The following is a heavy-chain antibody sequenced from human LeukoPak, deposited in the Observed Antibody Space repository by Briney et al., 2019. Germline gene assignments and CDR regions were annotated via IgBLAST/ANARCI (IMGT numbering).Heavy chain of an antibody. V-gene: IGHV1-18*01. CDR1: GYTFTSHG. D-gene: IGHD3-22*01. Sequence: ASVMVSCKASGYTFTSHGITWVRQAPGQGLEWMGWISPYNDNTDSAQKFQARVTMTTDISTNTAYMELRSLRSDDTAVYYCARVSGSLLTSDYWGQGTLVTVSS. CDR3: ARVSGSLLTSDY. CDR2: ISPYNDNT. J-gene: IGHJ4*02.